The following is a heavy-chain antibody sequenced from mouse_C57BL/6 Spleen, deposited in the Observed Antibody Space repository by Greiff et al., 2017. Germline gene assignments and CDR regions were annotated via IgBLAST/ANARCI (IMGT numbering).Heavy chain of an antibody. CDR3: ARGGLGDWYFDV. V-gene: IGHV1-22*01. CDR2: INPNNGGT. Sequence: EVQLQQSVPELVKPGASVKMSCKASGYTFTDYNMHWVKQSHGKSLEWIGYINPNNGGTSYNQKFKGKATLTVNKSYSTAYMELRSLTSEDSAVYYCARGGLGDWYFDVWGTGTTVTVSS. J-gene: IGHJ1*03. CDR1: GYTFTDYN. D-gene: IGHD2-13*01.